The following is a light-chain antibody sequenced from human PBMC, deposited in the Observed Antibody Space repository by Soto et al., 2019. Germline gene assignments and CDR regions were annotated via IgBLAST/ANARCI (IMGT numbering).Light chain of an antibody. CDR3: QPYNNWPLT. CDR1: QSVSSN. Sequence: EILMTQSPASLSVSPGERAALSCRASQSVSSNLAWYQQTPGQPPRLLIYGASTRDTGIPARFSGSGSWTEFTLPINRLQSEDFEMDYCQPYNNWPLTFGGGTKVDIK. J-gene: IGKJ4*01. CDR2: GAS. V-gene: IGKV3-15*01.